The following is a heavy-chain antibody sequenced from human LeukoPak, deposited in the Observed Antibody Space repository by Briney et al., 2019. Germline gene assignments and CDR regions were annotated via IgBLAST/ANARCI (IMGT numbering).Heavy chain of an antibody. Sequence: SETLSLTCTVSGYSISSGYYWGWIRQPPGEGLEWIGSIYHSGSTYYNPSLKSRVTISVDTSKNQFSLKLSSVTAADTAVYYCARSRGQLLYQNFDYWGQGTLVTVSS. V-gene: IGHV4-38-2*02. J-gene: IGHJ4*02. CDR2: IYHSGST. CDR3: ARSRGQLLYQNFDY. CDR1: GYSISSGYY. D-gene: IGHD2-2*02.